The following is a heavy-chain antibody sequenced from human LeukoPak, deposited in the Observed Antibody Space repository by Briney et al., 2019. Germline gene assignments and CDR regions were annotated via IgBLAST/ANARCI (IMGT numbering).Heavy chain of an antibody. CDR1: GGSFSGYH. CDR3: ARNRDVVATSLDS. J-gene: IGHJ4*02. D-gene: IGHD5-12*01. V-gene: IGHV4-34*01. CDR2: INHSGST. Sequence: SETLSLTCAVYGGSFSGYHWSWIRQPPGKGLEWIGEINHSGSTNYNPSLKSRVTISVDTSKNQFSLKLSSVTAADTAVYYCARNRDVVATSLDSWGQGTLVTVSS.